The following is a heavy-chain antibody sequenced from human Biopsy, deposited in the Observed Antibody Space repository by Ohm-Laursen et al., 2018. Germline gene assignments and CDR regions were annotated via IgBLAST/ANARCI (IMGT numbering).Heavy chain of an antibody. V-gene: IGHV3-23*01. CDR1: GFIFSSYA. CDR2: ISDSGGST. Sequence: SLRLSCAASGFIFSSYAMSWVRQAPGKGLEWVSGISDSGGSTYYADSVKGRFTISRDNAKNSLYLQMNSLRAGDTAVYYCARVLLPAAAVHYGMDVWGQGTTVTVSS. J-gene: IGHJ6*02. D-gene: IGHD2-2*01. CDR3: ARVLLPAAAVHYGMDV.